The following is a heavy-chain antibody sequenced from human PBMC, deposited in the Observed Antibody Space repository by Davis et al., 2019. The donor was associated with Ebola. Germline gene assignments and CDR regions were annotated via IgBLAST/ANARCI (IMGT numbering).Heavy chain of an antibody. CDR1: GFTLSAHW. Sequence: GESLKISCSASGFTLSAHWMHWVRQAPGKGLVWVSRISPDGSRTDYADSVKGRFSISRDTAKNTLFLQMNSLRVEDTAVYYCAKDFGGPVDDWGQGTLVTVSS. CDR2: ISPDGSRT. J-gene: IGHJ4*02. V-gene: IGHV3-74*01. D-gene: IGHD3-3*01. CDR3: AKDFGGPVDD.